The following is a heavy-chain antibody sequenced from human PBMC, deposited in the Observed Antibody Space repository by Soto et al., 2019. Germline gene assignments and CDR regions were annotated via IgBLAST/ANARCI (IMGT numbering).Heavy chain of an antibody. J-gene: IGHJ4*02. V-gene: IGHV4-30-4*01. CDR3: ARTYWSVWGIRLFAS. Sequence: QVQLRESGPGLVKPSQTLSLTCTVSGDSITSGDNYWSWIRQPPGKGLWWIGYIYHSGHTYYNPSLKSRLSILADTSHNRFSLTLPSMTAADTAVYYCARTYWSVWGIRLFASLGPGALVTVSS. D-gene: IGHD3-3*01. CDR1: GDSITSGDNY. CDR2: IYHSGHT.